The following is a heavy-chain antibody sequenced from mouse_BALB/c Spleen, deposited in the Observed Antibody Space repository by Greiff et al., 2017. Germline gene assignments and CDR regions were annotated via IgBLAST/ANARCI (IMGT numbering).Heavy chain of an antibody. CDR1: GFTFSDYY. CDR3: GRGATGYFDY. D-gene: IGHD3-1*01. V-gene: IGHV5-4*02. J-gene: IGHJ2*01. Sequence: EVQGVESGGGLVKPGGSLKLSCAASGFTFSDYYMYWVRQTPVKRLEWVATISDGCSYTYYPDSVKGRCTSSRDNAKNNLYLQMSSLKSEDTAMYYCGRGATGYFDYWGQGTTLTVSS. CDR2: ISDGCSYT.